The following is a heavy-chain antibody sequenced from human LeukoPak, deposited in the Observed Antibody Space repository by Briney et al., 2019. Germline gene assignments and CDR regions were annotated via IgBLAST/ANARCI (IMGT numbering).Heavy chain of an antibody. CDR1: GFTFRSYA. D-gene: IGHD3-3*01. Sequence: GGSLRLSCAAPGFTFRSYAMSWVRHAPGKGLEWVSAISDSGGTTYYADSVKGRFTISRDNSKNTLYLQMNSLRAEDTAIYFCAEARGMWNGYFGFDYWGQGTLVTVSS. J-gene: IGHJ4*02. CDR3: AEARGMWNGYFGFDY. CDR2: ISDSGGTT. V-gene: IGHV3-23*01.